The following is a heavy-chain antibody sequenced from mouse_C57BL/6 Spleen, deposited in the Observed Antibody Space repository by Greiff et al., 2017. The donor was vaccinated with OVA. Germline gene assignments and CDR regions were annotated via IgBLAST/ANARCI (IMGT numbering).Heavy chain of an antibody. CDR1: GFTFSDYY. CDR3: ARHGDPYYYAMDY. CDR2: ISNGGGST. J-gene: IGHJ4*01. V-gene: IGHV5-12*01. Sequence: DVQLVESGGGLVQPGGSLKLSCAASGFTFSDYYMYWVRQTPEKRLEWVAYISNGGGSTYYPDTVKGRFTISRDNAKNTLYLQMSRLKSEDTAMYYCARHGDPYYYAMDYWGQGTSVTVSS.